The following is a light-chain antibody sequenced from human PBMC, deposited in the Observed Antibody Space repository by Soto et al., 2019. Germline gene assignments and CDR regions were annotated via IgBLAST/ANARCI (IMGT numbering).Light chain of an antibody. J-gene: IGLJ1*01. Sequence: QSVLTQPASVSGSPGQSITSSCTGTSTDVGSHKLVSWYQQYPGNAPKLIIFEAYKRPSGVSNRFSGSKSGSTASLTISGLQAEDEADYYCCSNAVGSTYVFGTGTKVTVL. CDR3: CSNAVGSTYV. CDR1: STDVGSHKL. CDR2: EAY. V-gene: IGLV2-23*01.